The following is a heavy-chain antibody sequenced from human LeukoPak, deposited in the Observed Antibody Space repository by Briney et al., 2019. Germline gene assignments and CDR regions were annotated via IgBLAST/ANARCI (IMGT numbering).Heavy chain of an antibody. Sequence: PGRTLRLSCAPSGFTFTSYSMSWVRQAPGKGLERGANIKQEDIYISYVDSVKSRFTSAGDKAKNSLYLQMNSLRADDTAVYYWASRDGSVYSLVATRLDYWGRGTLVTASS. CDR2: IKQEDIYI. J-gene: IGHJ4*02. CDR3: ASRDGSVYSLVATRLDY. CDR1: GFTFTSYS. D-gene: IGHD5-12*01. V-gene: IGHV3-7*01.